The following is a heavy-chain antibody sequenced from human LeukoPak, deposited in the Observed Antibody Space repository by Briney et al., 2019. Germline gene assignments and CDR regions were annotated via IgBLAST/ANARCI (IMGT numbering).Heavy chain of an antibody. D-gene: IGHD4-23*01. CDR1: GGSISSYY. V-gene: IGHV4-59*01. CDR2: IYYSGST. Sequence: PSETLSLTCTVSGGSISSYYWSWIRQPPGKGLEWIGYIYYSGSTNYNPSLKSRVTISVDTSKNQFSLKLSSVTAADTAVYYCATTVVTYVGARGYYYYMDVWGKGTTVTISS. CDR3: ATTVVTYVGARGYYYYMDV. J-gene: IGHJ6*03.